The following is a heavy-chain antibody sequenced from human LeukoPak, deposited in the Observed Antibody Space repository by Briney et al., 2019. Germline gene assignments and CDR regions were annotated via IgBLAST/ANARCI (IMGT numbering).Heavy chain of an antibody. Sequence: GGSLRLSCAASGFTFSSYVMHWVRQAPGKGLEWVAVISYDGSSKYYADSVKGRFTISGDNSKNTLYLQMNSLRAEDTAVYYCAGGSSWLRASDYWGQGTLVTVSS. CDR3: AGGSSWLRASDY. D-gene: IGHD6-13*01. V-gene: IGHV3-30-3*01. CDR2: ISYDGSSK. J-gene: IGHJ4*02. CDR1: GFTFSSYV.